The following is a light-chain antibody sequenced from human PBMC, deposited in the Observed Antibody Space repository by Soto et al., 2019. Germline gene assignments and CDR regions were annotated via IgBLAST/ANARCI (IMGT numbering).Light chain of an antibody. CDR2: GAS. CDR1: QSIGDT. J-gene: IGKJ1*01. CDR3: QQYDNWPWT. Sequence: EIVMTQSPATLSVSPGERATLSCRASQSIGDTLAWYQQKPGQAPRLLIYGASSRVTGFPARFSGSGSGTDFTLTISSLQSEDFAVYYCQQYDNWPWTFGQGTKVDI. V-gene: IGKV3-15*01.